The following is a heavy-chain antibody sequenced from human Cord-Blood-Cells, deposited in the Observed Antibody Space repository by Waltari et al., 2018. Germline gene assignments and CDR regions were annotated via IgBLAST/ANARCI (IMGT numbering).Heavy chain of an antibody. CDR2: INRDGSSR. CDR3: ARSKYCSSTSCYKGAFDI. J-gene: IGHJ3*02. CDR1: GLTFSSYW. V-gene: IGHV3-74*01. Sequence: GGSLRLSCAASGLTFSSYWMHWVRQAPGKGLVWVSRINRDGSSRSYADSVKGRFTISRDNAKNTLYLQMNSLRAEDTAVYYCARSKYCSSTSCYKGAFDIWGQGTMVTVSS. D-gene: IGHD2-2*02.